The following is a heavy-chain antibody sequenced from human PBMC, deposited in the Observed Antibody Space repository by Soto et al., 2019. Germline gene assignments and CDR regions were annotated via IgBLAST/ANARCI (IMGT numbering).Heavy chain of an antibody. J-gene: IGHJ4*02. CDR1: GFTFSNYG. CDR2: LPEIGTNT. Sequence: EVQLLESGGGLVQPGGSLRLSCAASGFTFSNYGMSWVRQAPGKGLEWVSALPEIGTNTYYADSVKGRFTISRDNSKHTLFLQLNNLRPGDTAVYYCAKKSGVGATWYFDYWGQGTLVTVSS. CDR3: AKKSGVGATWYFDY. V-gene: IGHV3-23*01. D-gene: IGHD1-26*01.